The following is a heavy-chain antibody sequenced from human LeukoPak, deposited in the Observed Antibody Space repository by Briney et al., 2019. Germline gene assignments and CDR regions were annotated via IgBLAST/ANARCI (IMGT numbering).Heavy chain of an antibody. CDR3: AKVGVAGGYYWFDP. D-gene: IGHD6-19*01. CDR2: ITGSGGYT. CDR1: GFTFSSYA. Sequence: PGGSLRLSCAASGFTFSSYAVSWARQAPGKGLEWVSAITGSGGYTYNADSVKGRFTISRDNSKNTLYLQMNSLRAKDTAVYYCAKVGVAGGYYWFDPWGQGTLVTVSS. V-gene: IGHV3-23*01. J-gene: IGHJ5*02.